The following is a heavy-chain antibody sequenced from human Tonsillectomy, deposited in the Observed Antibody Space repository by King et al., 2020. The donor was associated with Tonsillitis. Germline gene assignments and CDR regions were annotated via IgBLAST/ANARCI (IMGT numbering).Heavy chain of an antibody. V-gene: IGHV3-21*01. J-gene: IGHJ6*03. CDR3: ARGSSRSSTSCFSPIRYYYYYYYMDV. CDR1: GFTFSSYS. D-gene: IGHD2-2*01. Sequence: VQLVESGGGLVKPGGSLRLSCAASGFTFSSYSMNWVRQAPGKGLEWVSSISSSSSYIYYADSVKGRFTISRDNAKNSLYLQMNSLRAEDTAVYYCARGSSRSSTSCFSPIRYYYYYYYMDVWGKGTTVTVSS. CDR2: ISSSSSYI.